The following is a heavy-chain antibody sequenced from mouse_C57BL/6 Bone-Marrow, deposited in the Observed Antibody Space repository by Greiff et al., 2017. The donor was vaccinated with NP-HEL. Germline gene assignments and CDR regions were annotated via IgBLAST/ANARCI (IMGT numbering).Heavy chain of an antibody. Sequence: VQLQQSGAELVRPGASVKLSCTASGFNIKDDYMHWVKQRPEQGLEWIGWIDPENGDTESASKFQGKATITADPSSNTAYLQLSSLTSEDTAVYYCTTDYYGSTYWYFDVLGTGTTVTVSS. D-gene: IGHD1-1*01. CDR2: IDPENGDT. CDR1: GFNIKDDY. J-gene: IGHJ1*03. CDR3: TTDYYGSTYWYFDV. V-gene: IGHV14-4*01.